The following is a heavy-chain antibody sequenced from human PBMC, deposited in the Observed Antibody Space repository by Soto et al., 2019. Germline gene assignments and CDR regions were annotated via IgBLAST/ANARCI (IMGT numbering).Heavy chain of an antibody. CDR1: GFTFSDHY. V-gene: IGHV3-11*03. CDR2: ISSGSTYT. D-gene: IGHD2-21*01. Sequence: GGSLRLSCAASGFTFSDHYMTWIRQAPGKGLEWVSYISSGSTYTYSADSVKGRFTISRDNAKNSLYLQMNSLRAEDTAVYYCARRALSGDADCWGQGTRVTVSS. J-gene: IGHJ1*01. CDR3: ARRALSGDADC.